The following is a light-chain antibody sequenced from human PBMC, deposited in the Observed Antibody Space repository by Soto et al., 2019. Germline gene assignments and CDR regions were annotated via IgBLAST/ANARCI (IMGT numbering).Light chain of an antibody. Sequence: QSALTQPASVSGSPGQSITISCTVTSSDVGTYNYVSWYQQHPGKAPKLIISEVNNRPSGVSNRYSGSKSGNTAALIVSGLQAEDEADYYCSSHGSSKIFGTGTKLTVL. CDR3: SSHGSSKI. CDR1: SSDVGTYNY. J-gene: IGLJ1*01. CDR2: EVN. V-gene: IGLV2-14*01.